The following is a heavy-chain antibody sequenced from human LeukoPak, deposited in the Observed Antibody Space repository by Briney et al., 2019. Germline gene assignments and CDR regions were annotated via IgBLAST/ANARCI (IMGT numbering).Heavy chain of an antibody. V-gene: IGHV1-18*01. CDR3: ARDHHSLYYDFWSAPGRWFDP. D-gene: IGHD3-3*01. Sequence: GASVKVSCKASGYTFTSYGISWVRQAPGQGLEWMGWISAYNGNTNYAQKLQGRVTMTTDTSTSTAYMELSSLRSEDTAVYYCARDHHSLYYDFWSAPGRWFDPWGQGTLVTVSS. CDR1: GYTFTSYG. J-gene: IGHJ5*02. CDR2: ISAYNGNT.